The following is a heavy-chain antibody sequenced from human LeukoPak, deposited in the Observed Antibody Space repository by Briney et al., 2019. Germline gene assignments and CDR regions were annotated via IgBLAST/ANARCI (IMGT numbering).Heavy chain of an antibody. Sequence: PSETLSLTCAVSGGSITTHYWSLIRQPPGKGLEWIGYVHYTDSPNFNPSLKGRVTISLDTSKNQFSLKLTSVTAADAAVYYCARDRRRELVHAFDVWGRGTMVTVSS. CDR2: VHYTDSP. CDR1: GGSITTHY. CDR3: ARDRRRELVHAFDV. J-gene: IGHJ3*01. D-gene: IGHD1-7*01. V-gene: IGHV4-59*11.